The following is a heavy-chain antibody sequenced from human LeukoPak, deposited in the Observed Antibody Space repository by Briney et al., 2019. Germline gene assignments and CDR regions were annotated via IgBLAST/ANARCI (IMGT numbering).Heavy chain of an antibody. J-gene: IGHJ4*02. V-gene: IGHV1-69*04. CDR1: GGTFSSYA. CDR3: ARAVYRAMAALNY. D-gene: IGHD6-19*01. Sequence: SVKVSCKASGGTFSSYAISWVRQAPGQGLEWMGRIIPILGIANYAQKFQGRVTITADKSTSTAYMELSRLRSDDTAVYYCARAVYRAMAALNYWGQGTLVTVSS. CDR2: IIPILGIA.